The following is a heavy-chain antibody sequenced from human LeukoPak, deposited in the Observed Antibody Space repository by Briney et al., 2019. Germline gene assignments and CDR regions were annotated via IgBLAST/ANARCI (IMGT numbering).Heavy chain of an antibody. CDR2: IYYTGGT. J-gene: IGHJ4*01. D-gene: IGHD6-19*01. V-gene: IGHV4-39*07. CDR1: GGSITSSSYY. Sequence: PSETLTLTCSVSGGSITSSSYYWAWVRQSPEKGREGIGSIYYTGGTHYSPSLKRRVTILIDTSKIQFSLQLSSVTAADTAVYYCARDSGSGTYYWGHGTLVT. CDR3: ARDSGSGTYY.